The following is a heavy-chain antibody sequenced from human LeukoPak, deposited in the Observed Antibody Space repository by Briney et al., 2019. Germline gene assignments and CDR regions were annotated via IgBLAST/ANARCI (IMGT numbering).Heavy chain of an antibody. D-gene: IGHD3-22*01. CDR1: GFTFSSYG. J-gene: IGHJ3*02. Sequence: PGGSLRLSCAASGFTFSSYGMNWVRQAPGKGLEWVSYISSSGKTIYYADSVKGRFTISRDNAKNSLYLQMNSLRAEDTAVYYCARAKMFYYEGGTYYHAFDIWGQGTMVTVSS. V-gene: IGHV3-48*04. CDR2: ISSSGKTI. CDR3: ARAKMFYYEGGTYYHAFDI.